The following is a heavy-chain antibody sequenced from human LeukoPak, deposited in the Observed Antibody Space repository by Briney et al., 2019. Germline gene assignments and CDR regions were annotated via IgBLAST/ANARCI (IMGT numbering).Heavy chain of an antibody. CDR3: ARYSSPYYGMDV. J-gene: IGHJ6*02. Sequence: GASVKVSCKTSGYTFTNYAVNWVRQAPGGGLEWMGWINTNTGNPMYAQGFTGRFVFSLDTSVSTAYLQISSLKPEDTAMYYCARYSSPYYGMDVWGQGTTVTVSS. CDR1: GYTFTNYA. D-gene: IGHD6-19*01. V-gene: IGHV7-4-1*02. CDR2: INTNTGNP.